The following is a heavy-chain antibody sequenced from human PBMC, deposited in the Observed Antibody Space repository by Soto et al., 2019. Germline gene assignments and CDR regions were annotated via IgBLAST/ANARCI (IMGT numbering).Heavy chain of an antibody. J-gene: IGHJ4*02. CDR2: TYNSGST. D-gene: IGHD3-16*01. CDR1: GGSISRGGCY. Sequence: PSETLSLTCTVSGGSISRGGCYWSWIRQNPGKGLEWIGYTYNSGSTYYNPSLKSRVTISVDTSKNQFSLKLSSVTAADTAVYYCARRYGGNFDYWGQGTLVTVSS. V-gene: IGHV4-31*03. CDR3: ARRYGGNFDY.